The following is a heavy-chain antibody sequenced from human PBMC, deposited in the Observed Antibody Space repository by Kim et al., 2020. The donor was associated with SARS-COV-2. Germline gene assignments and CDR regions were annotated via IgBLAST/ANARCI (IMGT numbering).Heavy chain of an antibody. Sequence: GGSLRLSCAASGFTFSSYGMHWVRQAPGKGLEWVAVISYDGSNKYYADSVKGRFTISRDNSKNTLYLQMNSLRAEDTAVYYCAGASYYDILTGYPPFDYWGQGTLVTVSS. CDR2: ISYDGSNK. D-gene: IGHD3-9*01. J-gene: IGHJ4*02. CDR3: AGASYYDILTGYPPFDY. CDR1: GFTFSSYG. V-gene: IGHV3-33*05.